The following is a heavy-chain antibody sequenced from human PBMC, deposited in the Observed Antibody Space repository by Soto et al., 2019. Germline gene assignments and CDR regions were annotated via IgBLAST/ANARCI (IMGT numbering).Heavy chain of an antibody. CDR3: AKQKGYCGGDCCLDY. Sequence: QVQLVESGGGVVQPGRSLRLSCAASGFTFSSYDMHWVRQAPGKGLEWVAVISSDGNKKYYADSVKGRFTISRDNSKNTLYLKMDSLRAEDTAVYYCAKQKGYCGGDCCLDYWGQGTLVTVSS. V-gene: IGHV3-30*18. CDR1: GFTFSSYD. D-gene: IGHD2-21*02. CDR2: ISSDGNKK. J-gene: IGHJ4*02.